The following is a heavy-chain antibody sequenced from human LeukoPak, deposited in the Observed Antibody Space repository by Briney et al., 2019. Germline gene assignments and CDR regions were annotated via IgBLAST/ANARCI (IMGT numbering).Heavy chain of an antibody. V-gene: IGHV3-30*04. D-gene: IGHD3-3*01. CDR2: ISYDGSNK. Sequence: GRSLRLSCAASGFTFSSYAMHWVRQAPGKGLEWVAVISYDGSNKYYADSVKGRFTISRDNSKNTLYLQMNSLRAEDTAVYYCAFSYYDFWSGYYSWGQGTLVTVSS. J-gene: IGHJ5*02. CDR3: AFSYYDFWSGYYS. CDR1: GFTFSSYA.